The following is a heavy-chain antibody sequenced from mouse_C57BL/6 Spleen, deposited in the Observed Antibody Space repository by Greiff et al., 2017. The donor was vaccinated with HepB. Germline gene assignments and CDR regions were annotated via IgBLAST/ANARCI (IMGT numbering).Heavy chain of an antibody. V-gene: IGHV1-15*01. J-gene: IGHJ2*01. CDR3: TRRGDYGSRGYFDY. CDR1: GYTFTDYE. D-gene: IGHD1-1*01. Sequence: QVQLKQSGAELVRPGASVTLSCKASGYTFTDYEMHWVKQTPVHGLEWIGAIDPETGGTAYNQKFKGKAILTADKSSSTAYMELRSLTSEDSAVYYCTRRGDYGSRGYFDYWGQGTTLTVSS. CDR2: IDPETGGT.